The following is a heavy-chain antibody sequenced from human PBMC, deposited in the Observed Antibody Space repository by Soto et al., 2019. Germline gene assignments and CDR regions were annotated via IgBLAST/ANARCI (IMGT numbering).Heavy chain of an antibody. CDR1: RFSFSSYA. D-gene: IGHD3-22*01. CDR3: ALVVMRPPPKSIDF. V-gene: IGHV3-23*01. Sequence: PRGTLGLACAVSRFSFSSYAMSWVRQAPGKGLEWVSAISGSGGSTYYADSVKGRFTISRDNSKNTLYLQMNSLRAEDTAVYYCALVVMRPPPKSIDFWGQG. CDR2: ISGSGGST. J-gene: IGHJ4*02.